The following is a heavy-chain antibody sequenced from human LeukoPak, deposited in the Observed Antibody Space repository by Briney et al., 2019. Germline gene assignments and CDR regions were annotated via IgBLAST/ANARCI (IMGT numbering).Heavy chain of an antibody. J-gene: IGHJ6*03. CDR1: GYTFTSYG. D-gene: IGHD2-2*01. V-gene: IGHV1-2*02. CDR3: ARGGKKRYCSSTSCHPTAYYYYYMDV. Sequence: ASVKVPCKASGYTFTSYGINWVRQAPGQGLEWMGWINPNSGGTNYAQKFQGRVTMTRDTSISTAYMELSRLRSDDTAVYYCARGGKKRYCSSTSCHPTAYYYYYMDVWGKGTTVTISS. CDR2: INPNSGGT.